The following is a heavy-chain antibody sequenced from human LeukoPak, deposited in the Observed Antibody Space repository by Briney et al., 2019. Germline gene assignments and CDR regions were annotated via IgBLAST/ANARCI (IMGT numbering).Heavy chain of an antibody. CDR3: AKSRGDYVFDWCDP. CDR2: ISGSGGST. V-gene: IGHV3-23*01. D-gene: IGHD3-16*01. Sequence: GGSLRLSCAASGFTFSNYAMSWVRQAPGKGLEWVSGISGSGGSTYNADSVKGRFTISRDNSKNTVYLQMNSLRADDTALYYCAKSRGDYVFDWCDPWGQGTLATVSS. J-gene: IGHJ5*02. CDR1: GFTFSNYA.